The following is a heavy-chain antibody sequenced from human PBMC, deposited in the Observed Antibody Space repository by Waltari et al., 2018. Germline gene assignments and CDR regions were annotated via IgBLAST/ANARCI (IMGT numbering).Heavy chain of an antibody. J-gene: IGHJ4*02. V-gene: IGHV4-59*11. CDR3: ARDLTVSYYFDY. CDR1: GGSISSHY. CDR2: IYYSGST. Sequence: QVQLQESGPGLVKPSETLSLTCTVSGGSISSHYWSWIRQPPGKGLEWIGYIYYSGSTNYNPSLKSRVTISVDTSKNQCSLKLSSVTAADTAVYYCARDLTVSYYFDYWGQGTLVTVSS. D-gene: IGHD3-16*02.